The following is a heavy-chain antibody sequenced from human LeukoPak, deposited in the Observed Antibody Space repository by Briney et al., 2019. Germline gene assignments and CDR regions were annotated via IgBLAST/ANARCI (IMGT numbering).Heavy chain of an antibody. Sequence: PSETLSLTCAVYGGSFSGYYWSWIRQPPGKGLEWIGEINHSGSTNYNPSLKSRVTISVDTSKNQFSLKLSSVTAADTAVYYCARSLGGELYWSDPWGQGTLVTVSS. CDR2: INHSGST. CDR3: ARSLGGELYWSDP. D-gene: IGHD3-10*01. V-gene: IGHV4-34*01. J-gene: IGHJ5*02. CDR1: GGSFSGYY.